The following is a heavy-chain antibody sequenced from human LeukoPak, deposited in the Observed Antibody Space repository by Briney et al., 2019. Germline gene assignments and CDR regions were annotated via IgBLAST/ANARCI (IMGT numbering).Heavy chain of an antibody. CDR2: INWNSDSI. J-gene: IGHJ4*02. CDR3: ARVEAVADYYFDY. Sequence: GGSLRLSCAASGFTFDDYAMHWVRQVPGKGLEWVSGINWNSDSIDYADSVKGRFTISRDNAKNSLYLQMNSLRAEDTAVYYCARVEAVADYYFDYWGQGTLVTVSS. V-gene: IGHV3-9*01. CDR1: GFTFDDYA. D-gene: IGHD6-19*01.